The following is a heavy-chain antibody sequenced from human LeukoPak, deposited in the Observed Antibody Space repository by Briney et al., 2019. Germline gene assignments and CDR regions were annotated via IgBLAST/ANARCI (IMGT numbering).Heavy chain of an antibody. CDR2: ISSSGSTI. Sequence: GGSLRLSCAASGFTFSSYEMNWVRQAPGKGLEWVSYISSSGSTIYYADSVKGRFTISRDNAKNSLYLQVNSLRAEDTAVYYCARVRSSRSIAAAPFDYWGQGTLVTVSS. CDR1: GFTFSSYE. D-gene: IGHD6-13*01. V-gene: IGHV3-48*03. J-gene: IGHJ4*02. CDR3: ARVRSSRSIAAAPFDY.